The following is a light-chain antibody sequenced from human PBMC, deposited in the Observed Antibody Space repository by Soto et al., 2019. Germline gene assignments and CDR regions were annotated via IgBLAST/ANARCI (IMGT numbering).Light chain of an antibody. CDR3: TSYSRYSVLV. V-gene: IGLV2-14*01. CDR1: SSDIGGYKY. J-gene: IGLJ3*02. Sequence: QSALTQPASVSGSPGQSITISCTGTSSDIGGYKYVSWYQQHPGKVPKLIIFEVSNRPSGVSDRFSGSNSGNTASLTISGLQAEDEADYYCTSYSRYSVLVFGGGTKVTV. CDR2: EVS.